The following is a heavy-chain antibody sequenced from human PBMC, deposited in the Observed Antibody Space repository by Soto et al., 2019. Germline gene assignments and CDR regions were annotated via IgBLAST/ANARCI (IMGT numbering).Heavy chain of an antibody. Sequence: EVQLLESGGGLVQPGGSLRLSCAASGFTFSSYAMRWVRQAPVKGLEWVSAISGSGGSTYYADSVKGRFTISRDNSKNTLYLQMNSLSAVDTAVYYCARRGSGSYYDYWGQGTLVTVSS. V-gene: IGHV3-23*01. CDR1: GFTFSSYA. CDR3: ARRGSGSYYDY. D-gene: IGHD1-26*01. J-gene: IGHJ4*02. CDR2: ISGSGGST.